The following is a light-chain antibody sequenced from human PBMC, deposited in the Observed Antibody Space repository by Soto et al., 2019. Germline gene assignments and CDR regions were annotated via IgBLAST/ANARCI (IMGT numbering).Light chain of an antibody. J-gene: IGLJ1*01. CDR2: DSN. Sequence: QSVLTQPPSVSAAPGQKVTISCSGSSSNIGNFYVSWYQHLPGTAPKLLIYDSNKRPSGIPDXXXXXXXXXXXTLGITGLQTGDEADYYCGVWDSSLTTYVFGPGTKVTVL. V-gene: IGLV1-51*01. CDR3: GVWDSSLTTYV. CDR1: SSNIGNFY.